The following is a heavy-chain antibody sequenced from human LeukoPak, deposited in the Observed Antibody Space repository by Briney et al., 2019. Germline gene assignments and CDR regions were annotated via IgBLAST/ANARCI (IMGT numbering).Heavy chain of an antibody. D-gene: IGHD4-17*01. CDR2: IYHSRST. J-gene: IGHJ4*02. CDR1: GGSISSGGYY. V-gene: IGHV4-30-2*01. CDR3: ARETVTMIFDY. Sequence: SQTLSLTCTVSGGSISSGGYYWSWIRQPPGKGLEWIGYIYHSRSTYYNPSLKSRVTISVDRSKNQFSLKLSSVTAADTAVYYCARETVTMIFDYWGQGTLVTVSS.